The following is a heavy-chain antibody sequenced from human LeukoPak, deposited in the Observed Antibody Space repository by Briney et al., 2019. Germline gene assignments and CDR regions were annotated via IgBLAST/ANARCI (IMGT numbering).Heavy chain of an antibody. V-gene: IGHV1-69*13. D-gene: IGHD6-6*01. Sequence: ASVKVSCKASGGTFSSYAISWVRQAPGQGLEWMGGIIPIFGTANYAQKFQGRVTITADESTSTAYMELSSLRSKDTAVYYCARDGSSSSYVFDYWGQGTLVTVSS. CDR1: GGTFSSYA. CDR3: ARDGSSSSYVFDY. J-gene: IGHJ4*02. CDR2: IIPIFGTA.